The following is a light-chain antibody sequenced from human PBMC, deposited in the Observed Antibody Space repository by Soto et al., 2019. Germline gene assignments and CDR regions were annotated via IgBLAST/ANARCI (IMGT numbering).Light chain of an antibody. CDR2: GAS. CDR1: QSVSSY. CDR3: QHDGSPPIT. V-gene: IGKV3-20*01. J-gene: IGKJ5*01. Sequence: ENVLSQSLGTLSVSPGECATLSCRASQSVSSYLAWYQQKPGQAPRLVTYGASSRSSGISDRFSGSGSGADFTLTIIRLEPEDFTVYYRQHDGSPPITFGQGTRMEIK.